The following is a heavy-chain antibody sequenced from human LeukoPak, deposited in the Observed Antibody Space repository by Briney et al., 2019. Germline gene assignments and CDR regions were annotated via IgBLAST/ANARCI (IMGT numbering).Heavy chain of an antibody. Sequence: PGGSLRLSCAASGFTFSTYAMSWVRQTLGKGLEWVSAISGSGGSTYYADSVKGRFTISRDNSKNRLYLQMNSLRAADTAVYYCAKDRALAAEVTFFDDWGQGTLVTVSS. CDR2: ISGSGGST. V-gene: IGHV3-23*01. D-gene: IGHD6-13*01. CDR1: GFTFSTYA. CDR3: AKDRALAAEVTFFDD. J-gene: IGHJ4*02.